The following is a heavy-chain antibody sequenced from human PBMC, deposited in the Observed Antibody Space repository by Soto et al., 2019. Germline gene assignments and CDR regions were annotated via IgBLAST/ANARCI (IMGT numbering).Heavy chain of an antibody. Sequence: GGSLRLSCAVSGFTVSSSYMSWVRQAPGKGLEWVSILYAGGTTYHADSVKGRFTISRDNSRNTLYLQMNTLRADDTAVYYCARVWGIENAFDIWGQGSKVTVSS. CDR3: ARVWGIENAFDI. D-gene: IGHD7-27*01. J-gene: IGHJ3*02. V-gene: IGHV3-53*01. CDR2: LYAGGTT. CDR1: GFTVSSSY.